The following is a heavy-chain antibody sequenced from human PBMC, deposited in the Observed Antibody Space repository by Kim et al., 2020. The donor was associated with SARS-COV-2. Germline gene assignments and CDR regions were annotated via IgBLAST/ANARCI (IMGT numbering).Heavy chain of an antibody. CDR2: INHSGST. J-gene: IGHJ5*02. CDR3: ARAGRWSSGWYAWFDP. D-gene: IGHD6-19*01. Sequence: SETLSLTCAVYGGSFSGYYWSWIRQPPGKGLEWIGEINHSGSTNYNPSLKSRVTISVDTSKNQFSLKLSSVTAADTAVYYCARAGRWSSGWYAWFDPWGQGTLVTVSS. V-gene: IGHV4-34*01. CDR1: GGSFSGYY.